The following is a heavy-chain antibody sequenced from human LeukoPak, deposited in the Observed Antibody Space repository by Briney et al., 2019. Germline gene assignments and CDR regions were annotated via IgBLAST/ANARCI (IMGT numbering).Heavy chain of an antibody. V-gene: IGHV3-23*01. CDR2: ISGSGGST. CDR3: AKDHSLLRYLEWLLYFDY. D-gene: IGHD3-3*01. Sequence: GGSLRLSCAASGFTFSSYAMSWVRQAPGKGLEWVSAISGSGGSTYYADSVKGRFTISRDNSKNTLYLQMNSLRAEDTAVYYCAKDHSLLRYLEWLLYFDYWGPGTLVTVSS. CDR1: GFTFSSYA. J-gene: IGHJ4*02.